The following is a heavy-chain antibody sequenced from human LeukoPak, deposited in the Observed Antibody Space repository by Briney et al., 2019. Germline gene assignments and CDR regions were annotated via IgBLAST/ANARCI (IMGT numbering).Heavy chain of an antibody. CDR2: INPNSGGT. CDR3: AREFKSPVGHLDYYGMDV. D-gene: IGHD1-26*01. Sequence: ASVKVSCKASGYTFTGYYMHWVRQAPGQGLEWMGWINPNSGGTNYAQKFQGRVTMTRDTSISTAYMELSRLRSDDTAVYYCAREFKSPVGHLDYYGMDVWGQGTTVTVSS. V-gene: IGHV1-2*02. CDR1: GYTFTGYY. J-gene: IGHJ6*02.